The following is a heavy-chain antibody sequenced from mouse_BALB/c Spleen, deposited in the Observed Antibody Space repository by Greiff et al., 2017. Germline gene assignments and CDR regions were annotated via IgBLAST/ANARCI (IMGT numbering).Heavy chain of an antibody. V-gene: IGHV2-6-7*01. CDR3: AREDDGRLRGFAY. J-gene: IGHJ3*01. D-gene: IGHD1-1*01. CDR1: GFSLTGYG. CDR2: IWGDGST. Sequence: QVQLKESGPGLVAPSQSLSITCTVSGFSLTGYGVNWVRQPPGKGLEWLGMIWGDGSTDYNSALKSRLSISKDNSKSQVFLKMNSLQTDDTARYYCAREDDGRLRGFAYWGQGTLVTVSA.